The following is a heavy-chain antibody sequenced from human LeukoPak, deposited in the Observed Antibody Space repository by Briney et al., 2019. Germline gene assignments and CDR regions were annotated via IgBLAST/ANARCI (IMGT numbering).Heavy chain of an antibody. CDR3: ARELSGFDWLPDASDI. CDR1: GYTFTSYG. D-gene: IGHD3-9*01. V-gene: IGHV1-18*01. CDR2: ISAYNGNT. J-gene: IGHJ3*02. Sequence: ASVKVSCKASGYTFTSYGISWVRQAPGQGLEWMGWISAYNGNTNHAQKLQGRVTMTTDTSTSTAYMELRSLRSDDTAVYYCARELSGFDWLPDASDIWGQGTMVTVSS.